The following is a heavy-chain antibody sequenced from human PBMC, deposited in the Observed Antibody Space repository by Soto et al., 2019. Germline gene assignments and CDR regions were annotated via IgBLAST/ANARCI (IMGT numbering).Heavy chain of an antibody. V-gene: IGHV1-69*01. CDR2: IIPIFGTA. Sequence: VRQAPGQVLEWMGGIIPIFGTANYAQKFQGRVTITADESTSTAYMELSSLRSEDTAVYYCARVFHPGVSSSWYSVVGWFDPWGQGTLVTSP. J-gene: IGHJ5*02. CDR3: ARVFHPGVSSSWYSVVGWFDP. D-gene: IGHD6-13*01.